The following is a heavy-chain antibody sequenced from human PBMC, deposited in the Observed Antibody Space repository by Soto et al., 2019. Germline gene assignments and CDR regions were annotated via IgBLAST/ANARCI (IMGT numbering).Heavy chain of an antibody. CDR3: ARDHPGGGEGLVVVPAPFDI. V-gene: IGHV3-21*01. D-gene: IGHD2-2*01. CDR2: ISSSSSYI. CDR1: GFTFSSYS. Sequence: GGSLRLSCAASGFTFSSYSMNWVRQAPGKGLEWVSSISSSSSYIYYADSVKGRFTISRDNAKNSLYLQMNSLRAEDTAVYYCARDHPGGGEGLVVVPAPFDIWGQGTMVTVSS. J-gene: IGHJ3*02.